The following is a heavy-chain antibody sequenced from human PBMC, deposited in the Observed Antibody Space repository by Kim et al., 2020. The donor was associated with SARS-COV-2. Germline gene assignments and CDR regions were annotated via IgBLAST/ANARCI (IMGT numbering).Heavy chain of an antibody. D-gene: IGHD2-15*01. J-gene: IGHJ4*02. V-gene: IGHV3-15*01. Sequence: GGSLRLSCVTSGFTFTNAWMSWVRQAPGKGLEWIAPIKSKDAGGTADYTAPAKGRFSISRDDSESTLFLQMNSLRTEDTAVYYCTTGGWQWGQGTLDTVS. CDR3: TTGGWQ. CDR1: GFTFTNAW. CDR2: IKSKDAGGTA.